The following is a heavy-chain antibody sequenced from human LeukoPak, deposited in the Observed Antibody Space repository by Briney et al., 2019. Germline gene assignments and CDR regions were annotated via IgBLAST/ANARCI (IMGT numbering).Heavy chain of an antibody. CDR2: IYPGDSDT. D-gene: IGHD3-22*01. CDR3: ARQGDSSGYYTIVNY. CDR1: GYSFTSNW. J-gene: IGHJ4*02. V-gene: IGHV5-51*01. Sequence: GESLKISCKGSGYSFTSNWIGWVRRMPGKGLEWMGIIYPGDSDTRYSPSFQGQFTISADKSISTAYLQWSSLKASDTAMYYCARQGDSSGYYTIVNYWGQGTLVSVSS.